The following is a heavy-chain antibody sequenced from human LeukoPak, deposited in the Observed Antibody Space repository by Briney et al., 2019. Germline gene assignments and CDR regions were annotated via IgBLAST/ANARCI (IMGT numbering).Heavy chain of an antibody. Sequence: ASVKVSCKASGYTFTSYYMHWVRQAPGQGLEWMGIINPSGGSTSYAQKFQGRVTMTRDTSTSTVYMELSSLRSEDTAVYYCARPPTITGDYSSGDDYWGQGTLVTVSS. CDR2: INPSGGST. CDR3: ARPPTITGDYSSGDDY. V-gene: IGHV1-46*01. CDR1: GYTFTSYY. D-gene: IGHD4-17*01. J-gene: IGHJ4*02.